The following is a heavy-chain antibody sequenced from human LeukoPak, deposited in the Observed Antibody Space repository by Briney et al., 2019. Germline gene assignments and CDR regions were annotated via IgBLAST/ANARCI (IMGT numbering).Heavy chain of an antibody. D-gene: IGHD3-22*01. CDR1: GFTFSDYY. CDR3: AREGRGYRGLDC. Sequence: GGSLRLSCAVSGFTFSDYYMSWIGQAPGKGLECISYISGSGTTIYYADSVRGRFTISRDNAKNSLSLQMNSLRAEDTAVYYCAREGRGYRGLDCWGQGPLVTVSS. J-gene: IGHJ4*02. CDR2: ISGSGTTI. V-gene: IGHV3-11*01.